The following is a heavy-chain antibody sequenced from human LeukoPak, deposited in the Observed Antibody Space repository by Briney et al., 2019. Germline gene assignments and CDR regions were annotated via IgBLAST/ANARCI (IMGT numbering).Heavy chain of an antibody. CDR1: GFTFRSYA. J-gene: IGHJ4*02. Sequence: GGSQRLSCAASGFTFRSYAMNWVSRAPGKGLEWVSGISGSGSNTYYADSVKGRFTISRNNSKNTLYLQVNGLRAEDTAVYYCAKRRGCRYGDFDYWGQGTLVTVSS. CDR3: AKRRGCRYGDFDY. V-gene: IGHV3-23*01. D-gene: IGHD4-17*01. CDR2: ISGSGSNT.